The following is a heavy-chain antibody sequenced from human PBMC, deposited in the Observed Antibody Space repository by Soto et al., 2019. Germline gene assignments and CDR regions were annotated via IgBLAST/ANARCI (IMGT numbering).Heavy chain of an antibody. CDR3: AKDLVSDRSGYHKGGDL. D-gene: IGHD3-22*01. V-gene: IGHV3-30*18. Sequence: QVQLVESGGGVVQPGMSQRLSCVASGFTFDNYGMHWVRQAPGKGLEWVAIISYNGNNKWHVDSVKGRFTISRDNSKNTLYLQMNSLRAEDTAVYFCAKDLVSDRSGYHKGGDLWGQGTLVTVSS. J-gene: IGHJ5*02. CDR1: GFTFDNYG. CDR2: ISYNGNNK.